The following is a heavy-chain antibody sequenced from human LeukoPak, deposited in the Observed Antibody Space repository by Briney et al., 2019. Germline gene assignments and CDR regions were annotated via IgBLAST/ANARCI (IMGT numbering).Heavy chain of an antibody. D-gene: IGHD3-10*01. J-gene: IGHJ3*02. Sequence: GGSLRLSCAVSGFTFSSYGRHWVRQAPGKGLEWVAVIWYDGSNKYYADSVKGRFTISRDNSKNTLYLQMNSLRAEDTAVYYCATDPMVRGVIPHAFDIWGQGTMVTVSS. CDR1: GFTFSSYG. CDR3: ATDPMVRGVIPHAFDI. V-gene: IGHV3-33*01. CDR2: IWYDGSNK.